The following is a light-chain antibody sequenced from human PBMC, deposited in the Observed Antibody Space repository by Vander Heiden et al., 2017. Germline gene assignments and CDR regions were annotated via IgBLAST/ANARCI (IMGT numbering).Light chain of an antibody. Sequence: EIVMTQSPATLSVSPGERATLSCRASQSVSSNLAWYQQKPGQAPRLLIYGASTMATGIPARFSGSGSGTEFTLTISSLQSEDFAVYYCQQYKNWPRWTFGQGTKVEIK. CDR3: QQYKNWPRWT. CDR1: QSVSSN. CDR2: GAS. V-gene: IGKV3-15*01. J-gene: IGKJ1*01.